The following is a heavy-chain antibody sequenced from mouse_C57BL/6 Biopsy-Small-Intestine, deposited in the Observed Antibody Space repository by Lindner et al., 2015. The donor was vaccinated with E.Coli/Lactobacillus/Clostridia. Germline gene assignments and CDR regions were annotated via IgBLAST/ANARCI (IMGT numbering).Heavy chain of an antibody. CDR1: GGSFSSSI. V-gene: IGHV1-81*01. Sequence: SVKVSCKASGGSFSSSIICWVRQATGQGLEWMGWMSPNSGNTVYAQKFQGRVTMTRDTSINTAYMELTSLRSDDTAVYYCARDVYAFGVVMNDYWGQGTLVTVSS. D-gene: IGHD1-3*01. J-gene: IGHJ4*01. CDR3: ARDVYAFGVVMNDY. CDR2: MSPNSGNT.